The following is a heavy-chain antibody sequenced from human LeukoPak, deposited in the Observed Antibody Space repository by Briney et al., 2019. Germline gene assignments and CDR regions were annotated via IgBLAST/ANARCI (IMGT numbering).Heavy chain of an antibody. V-gene: IGHV3-9*01. J-gene: IGHJ4*02. D-gene: IGHD1-26*01. CDR2: ISWNSGSI. Sequence: GGSLRLSCAASGFTFDDYAMHWVRQAPGKGLEWVSGISWNSGSIGYADSVKGRFTISRDNAKNSLYLQMNSLRAEDTALYYCAKDLQKPEWELPTDYWGQGTLVTVSS. CDR1: GFTFDDYA. CDR3: AKDLQKPEWELPTDY.